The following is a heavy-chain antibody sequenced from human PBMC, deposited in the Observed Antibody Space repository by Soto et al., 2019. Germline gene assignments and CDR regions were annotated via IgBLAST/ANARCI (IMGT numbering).Heavy chain of an antibody. D-gene: IGHD2-15*01. Sequence: QVQLTQSGAEVKRPGSSVKVSCKASGGSFSSYTISWVRQAPGQGLEWMGGIIPIFHRTNYAQNFEDRLTITADESTTTAYMELSSLTYDDTALYFCARRRSFYYDLDVWGQGTPVTVSS. CDR2: IIPIFHRT. V-gene: IGHV1-69*01. J-gene: IGHJ6*02. CDR3: ARRRSFYYDLDV. CDR1: GGSFSSYT.